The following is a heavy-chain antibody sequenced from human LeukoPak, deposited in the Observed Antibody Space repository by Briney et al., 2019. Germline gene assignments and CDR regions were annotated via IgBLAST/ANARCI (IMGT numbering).Heavy chain of an antibody. CDR1: GYTFTNYD. V-gene: IGHV1-8*01. D-gene: IGHD3-22*01. CDR2: MSPNSGNT. Sequence: ASVKVSCKASGYTFTNYDINWVRQATGQGLEWMGWMSPNSGNTGYAQKLQGRVTMTRNTSISTAYMELSSLRSDDTAVYYCASSRGVVIDPFDYWGQGTLVTVSS. J-gene: IGHJ4*02. CDR3: ASSRGVVIDPFDY.